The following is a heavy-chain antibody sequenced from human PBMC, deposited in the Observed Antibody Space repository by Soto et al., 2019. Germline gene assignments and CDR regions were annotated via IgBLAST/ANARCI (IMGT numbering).Heavy chain of an antibody. CDR3: ARDMRGYNYGPLDY. J-gene: IGHJ4*02. CDR2: ISFDGRSE. Sequence: GGSLRLSCAASGFTFNNYGIHWVRHAPGKGLEWVALISFDGRSEYYGDSVKGRFTVSRDNFKNMLYLQMNNLATEDTALYYCARDMRGYNYGPLDYWGQGVLVTVSS. CDR1: GFTFNNYG. V-gene: IGHV3-30*03. D-gene: IGHD5-12*01.